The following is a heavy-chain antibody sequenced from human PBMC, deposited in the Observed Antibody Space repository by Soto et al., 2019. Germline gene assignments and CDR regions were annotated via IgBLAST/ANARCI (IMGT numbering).Heavy chain of an antibody. CDR3: ARHAPPGVAAPFSY. CDR1: GASINSSLNY. D-gene: IGHD6-25*01. CDR2: TYYRGST. Sequence: SETLSLTCTVSGASINSSLNYLGWIRQPPGKGLVWIGSTYYRGSTYHNPSLQSRVTISVDMSKNTFSLKLNSLTAADTAIYYCARHAPPGVAAPFSYWGQGTPVTVPQ. J-gene: IGHJ4*02. V-gene: IGHV4-39*01.